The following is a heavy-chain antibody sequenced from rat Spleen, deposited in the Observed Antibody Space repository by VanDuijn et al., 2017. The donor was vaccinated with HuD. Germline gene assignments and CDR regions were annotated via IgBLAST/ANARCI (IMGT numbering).Heavy chain of an antibody. CDR3: TRGLSMDSSNFYYALFAY. CDR2: MDYSGRT. CDR1: DYSITSNY. Sequence: EVQLQESGPGLVKPSQSLSLTCSVTDYSITSNYWGWIRQFPGNKMEWVGYMDYSGRTSYNPSLKSRISITRDTSKNQFFLQLNSVTTEDTATYYCTRGLSMDSSNFYYALFAYWGQGTLVTVSS. J-gene: IGHJ3*01. D-gene: IGHD1-1*01. V-gene: IGHV3-1*01.